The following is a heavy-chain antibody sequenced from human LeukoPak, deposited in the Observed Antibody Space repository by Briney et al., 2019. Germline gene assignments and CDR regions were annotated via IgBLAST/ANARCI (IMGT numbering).Heavy chain of an antibody. Sequence: PGWSLRLSCAASGFTFSSYTMNWVRQAPGKGLEWVSSISGGSTYTFYADSVMGRFTISRDNAKNSLYLHMSSPRAEDTAVYYCARVRDLYRDYWGQGILVTVSS. CDR3: ARVRDLYRDY. J-gene: IGHJ4*02. CDR2: ISGGSTYT. V-gene: IGHV3-21*01. CDR1: GFTFSSYT. D-gene: IGHD5-12*01.